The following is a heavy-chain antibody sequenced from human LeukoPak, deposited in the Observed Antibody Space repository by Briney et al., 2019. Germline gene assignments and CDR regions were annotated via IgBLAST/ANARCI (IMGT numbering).Heavy chain of an antibody. Sequence: SETLSLTCAVYGGSFSGYYWSWIRQPPGKGLEWIGEINHSGSTNYNPSLKSRVTISADTSKNQFSLKLSSVTAADTAVYYCARGRRYYYGSGSYYDYWGQGTLVTVSS. CDR2: INHSGST. J-gene: IGHJ4*02. CDR3: ARGRRYYYGSGSYYDY. D-gene: IGHD3-10*01. V-gene: IGHV4-34*01. CDR1: GGSFSGYY.